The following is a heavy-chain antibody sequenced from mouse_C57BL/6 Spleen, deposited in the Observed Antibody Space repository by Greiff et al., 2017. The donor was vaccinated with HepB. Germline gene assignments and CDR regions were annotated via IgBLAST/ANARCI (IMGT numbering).Heavy chain of an antibody. V-gene: IGHV5-12*01. Sequence: EVKLVESGGGLVQPGGSLKLSCAASGFTFSDYYMYWVRQTPEKRLEWDAYISNGGGSTYYPDTVKGRFTISRDNAKNTLYLQMSRLKSEDTAMYYCARQGNWDGLDYWGQGTTLTVSS. D-gene: IGHD4-1*01. CDR2: ISNGGGST. CDR1: GFTFSDYY. J-gene: IGHJ2*01. CDR3: ARQGNWDGLDY.